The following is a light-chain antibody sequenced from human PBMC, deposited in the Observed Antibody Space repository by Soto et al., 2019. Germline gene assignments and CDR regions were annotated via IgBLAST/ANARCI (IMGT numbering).Light chain of an antibody. CDR3: QQSYSTPHT. CDR2: AAS. Sequence: DIQMTQSPSSLSASVGDRVTITCRASQSISNYLNWYQRKPGKAPEFLIYAASSLQSGVPSGFSGSGSGTDFTLTISSLQPEDFATDDCQQSYSTPHTFGGGTKVEMK. V-gene: IGKV1-39*01. CDR1: QSISNY. J-gene: IGKJ4*01.